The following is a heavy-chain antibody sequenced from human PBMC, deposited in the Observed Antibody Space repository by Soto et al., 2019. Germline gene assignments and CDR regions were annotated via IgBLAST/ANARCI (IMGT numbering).Heavy chain of an antibody. CDR1: GFSFGNYA. CDR3: ARDSYDSSGYYNP. Sequence: GGSLRLSCAASGFSFGNYAMTWVRQPPGKGLEWVSTISDTGGSAYYTDSVKGRFTISRDDSKNTLSLQMNSLRAEDTAVYYCARDSYDSSGYYNPWGQGTLVTVSS. D-gene: IGHD3-22*01. J-gene: IGHJ5*02. CDR2: ISDTGGSA. V-gene: IGHV3-23*01.